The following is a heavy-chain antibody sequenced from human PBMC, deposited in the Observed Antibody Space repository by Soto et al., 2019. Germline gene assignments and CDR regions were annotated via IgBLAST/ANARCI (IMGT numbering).Heavy chain of an antibody. CDR2: INGDGASL. V-gene: IGHV3-74*03. Sequence: EVRLEEAGGGFVQPGGSLRVSCSGSGFIFSSFWMHWVRQGPGKGLEWVSRINGDGASLAYADSVKGRFSISRDNVKNTLHLQMNRRGADGTAVYFCASGGSLGLAVCGRGTTVTVSS. CDR1: GFIFSSFW. J-gene: IGHJ6*02. CDR3: ASGGSLGLAV. D-gene: IGHD3-10*01.